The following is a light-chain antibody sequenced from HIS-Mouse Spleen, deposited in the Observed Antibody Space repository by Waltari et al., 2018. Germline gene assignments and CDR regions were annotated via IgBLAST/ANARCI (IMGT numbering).Light chain of an antibody. CDR1: ALPKKS. V-gene: IGLV3-10*01. CDR3: YSTDSSGNHRV. J-gene: IGLJ2*01. CDR2: EDS. Sequence: SYELTQPPSVSASPGQTARITRSGDALPKKSAYWYQQKSGQAPVLVIYEDSKRPSGIPERFSGSSSGTMATLTISGAQVEDEADYYCYSTDSSGNHRVFGGGTKLTVL.